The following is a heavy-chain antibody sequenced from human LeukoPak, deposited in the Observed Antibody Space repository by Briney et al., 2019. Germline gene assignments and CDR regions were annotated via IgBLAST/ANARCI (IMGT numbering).Heavy chain of an antibody. CDR2: ITYSSKTI. Sequence: GGSLRLSCAASGFTFSNYTMSWVRQAPGKGLEWVSYITYSSKTIYYADSVKGRFAISRDNAKNSLYLQMNNLRAEDTAVYYCARRSGSKGENWFDPWGQGTLVTVSS. CDR1: GFTFSNYT. CDR3: ARRSGSKGENWFDP. V-gene: IGHV3-48*04. D-gene: IGHD3-16*01. J-gene: IGHJ5*02.